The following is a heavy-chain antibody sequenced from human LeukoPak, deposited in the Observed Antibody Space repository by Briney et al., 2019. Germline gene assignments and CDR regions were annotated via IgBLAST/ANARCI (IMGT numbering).Heavy chain of an antibody. CDR1: GFTVSSNY. D-gene: IGHD6-6*01. CDR3: ARVRYRSSLDY. CDR2: INSGGST. J-gene: IGHJ4*02. V-gene: IGHV3-53*04. Sequence: QAGVTLRLSCAASGFTVSSNYMSWVRQAPGKGLEWVSVINSGGSTYSADSVKGRFTNSRHNSKNPLYLQMNSLRAEHTAVYYCARVRYRSSLDYWGEGTLVT.